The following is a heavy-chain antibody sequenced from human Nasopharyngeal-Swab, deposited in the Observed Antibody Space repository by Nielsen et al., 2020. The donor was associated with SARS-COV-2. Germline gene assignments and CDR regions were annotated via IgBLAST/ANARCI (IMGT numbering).Heavy chain of an antibody. CDR2: ISSSYDYT. Sequence: LKISCAASGFIFSDYYMTWIRQAPGKGLEWVSYISSSYDYTNYADSVKGRFTISRDNAKNSLYLQMNSLRADDTAVYYCARLRSGTYGGDYWGQGALVTVSS. V-gene: IGHV3-11*06. CDR3: ARLRSGTYGGDY. CDR1: GFIFSDYY. D-gene: IGHD1-26*01. J-gene: IGHJ4*02.